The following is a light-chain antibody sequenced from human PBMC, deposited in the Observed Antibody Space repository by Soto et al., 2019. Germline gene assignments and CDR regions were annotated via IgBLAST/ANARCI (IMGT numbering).Light chain of an antibody. CDR2: GAS. J-gene: IGKJ5*01. CDR3: QQYGSSIT. V-gene: IGKV3-20*01. Sequence: EIVVTQSPGTLSLSPGERATLSCRASQSVTSRYLAWYQQKPGQAPRLLIFGASIRDTDIPDRFSGSGSGTDFTLTISRLEPEDFAVYYCQQYGSSITFGQGTRLEIK. CDR1: QSVTSRY.